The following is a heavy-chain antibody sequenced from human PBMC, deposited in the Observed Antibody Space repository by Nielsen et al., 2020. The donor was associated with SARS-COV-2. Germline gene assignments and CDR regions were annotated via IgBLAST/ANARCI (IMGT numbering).Heavy chain of an antibody. J-gene: IGHJ6*02. D-gene: IGHD6-19*01. CDR2: IYYSGST. Sequence: SETLSLTCTVSGGSISSSSYYWGWIRQPPGKGLEWIGSIYYSGSTYYNPSLKSRVTISVDTSKNQFSLKLSSVTAADTAVYYCACSYSSGLGYYYYYGMDVWGQGTTVTVSS. CDR1: GGSISSSSYY. CDR3: ACSYSSGLGYYYYYGMDV. V-gene: IGHV4-39*01.